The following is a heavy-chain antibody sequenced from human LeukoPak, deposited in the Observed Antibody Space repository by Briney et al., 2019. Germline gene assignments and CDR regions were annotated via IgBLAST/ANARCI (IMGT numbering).Heavy chain of an antibody. V-gene: IGHV1-18*01. D-gene: IGHD2-8*02. CDR3: TRATHPAITGPQSDS. J-gene: IGHJ4*02. CDR1: GYIFTTYG. Sequence: GASVKVSCKTSGYIFTTYGVGWVRQAPGQGLDWMGWIDSNSGNTNYAHKFQGRVALTTDAPTNTAYMELWSLRSDDTAMYFCTRATHPAITGPQSDSWGQGTLVTVSS. CDR2: IDSNSGNT.